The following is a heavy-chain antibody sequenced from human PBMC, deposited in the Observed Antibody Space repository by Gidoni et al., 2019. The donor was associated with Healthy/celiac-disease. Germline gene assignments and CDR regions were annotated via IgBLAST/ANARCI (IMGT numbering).Heavy chain of an antibody. CDR3: ARDRTTFGGEVGY. CDR2: IYYSGST. CDR1: GGSVSSGSYY. Sequence: QVQLQESGPGLVKPSETLSLTCTVSGGSVSSGSYYCSWIRKPPGKGLEWIGYIYYSGSTNYNPSLKSRVTISVDTSKNQFSLKLSSVTAADTAVYYCARDRTTFGGEVGYWGQGTLVTVSS. V-gene: IGHV4-61*01. D-gene: IGHD2-15*01. J-gene: IGHJ4*02.